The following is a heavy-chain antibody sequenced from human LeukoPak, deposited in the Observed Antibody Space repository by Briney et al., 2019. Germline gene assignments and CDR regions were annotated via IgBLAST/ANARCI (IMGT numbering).Heavy chain of an antibody. CDR1: GGTFSSYA. CDR2: IIPILGTA. V-gene: IGHV1-69*13. Sequence: ASVKVSCKASGGTFSSYAISWVRQAPGQGLEWMGGIIPILGTANYAQKFQGRVTITADESTSTAYMELSSLRSEDTDVYYCARTFLEWLGWFDPWGQGTLVTVSS. CDR3: ARTFLEWLGWFDP. D-gene: IGHD3-3*02. J-gene: IGHJ5*02.